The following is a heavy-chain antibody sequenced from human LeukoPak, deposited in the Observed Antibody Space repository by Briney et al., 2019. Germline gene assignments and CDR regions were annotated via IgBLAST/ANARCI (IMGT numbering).Heavy chain of an antibody. V-gene: IGHV1-18*01. CDR1: GYTFTSHG. Sequence: EASVTVSCKASGYTFTSHGISWVRQAPGQGPEWMGWISAYNGNTNYAQKLQGRVTMTTDTSTSTAYMELRSLRSDDTAVYYCARKSSTSCHDYWGQGTLVTVSS. CDR2: ISAYNGNT. D-gene: IGHD2-2*01. J-gene: IGHJ4*02. CDR3: ARKSSTSCHDY.